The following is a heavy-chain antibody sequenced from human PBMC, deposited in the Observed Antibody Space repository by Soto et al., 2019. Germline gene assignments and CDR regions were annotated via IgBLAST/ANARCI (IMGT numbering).Heavy chain of an antibody. V-gene: IGHV5-51*01. CDR3: ATSTVSYVDIVSSTTRGYLDH. J-gene: IGHJ4*02. D-gene: IGHD5-12*01. CDR2: IYPGDSDT. CDR1: GDNFNTYW. Sequence: GESLKISCEGSGDNFNTYWIGWVRQMPGKGLEWMALIYPGDSDTRYSPSFEGQVTLSVDRSISTAYLQWSSLKASDTAIYYCATSTVSYVDIVSSTTRGYLDHWGQGTLVTVSS.